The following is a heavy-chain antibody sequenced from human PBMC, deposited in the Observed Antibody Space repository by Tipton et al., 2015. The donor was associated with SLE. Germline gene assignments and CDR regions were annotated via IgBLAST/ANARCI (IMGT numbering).Heavy chain of an antibody. CDR2: ISGSGGSTV. J-gene: IGHJ2*01. CDR1: GFTFSSYA. CDR3: AIAGLVGEDGGWTGHFDL. V-gene: IGHV3-23*01. Sequence: SLRLSCAASGFTFSSYAMSWVRQAPGKGLEWVSAISGSGGSTVYYAASVKGRFTIARDNAKNSLFLQMNSLRAEDTALYYCAIAGLVGEDGGWTGHFDLWGRGTLVSVSS. D-gene: IGHD3/OR15-3a*01.